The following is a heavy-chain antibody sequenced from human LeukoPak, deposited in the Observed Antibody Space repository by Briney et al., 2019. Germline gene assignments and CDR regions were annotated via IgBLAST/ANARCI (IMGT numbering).Heavy chain of an antibody. D-gene: IGHD2-2*01. V-gene: IGHV4-4*07. CDR2: IYTSGST. CDR3: ARRVPGRSGNWFDP. Sequence: SETLSLTCTVSGGSISSYYWSWIRQPAGKGLEWIGRIYTSGSTNYNPSLKSRVTISVDTSKNQVSLKLSSVTAADTAVYYCARRVPGRSGNWFDPWGQGTLVTVSS. CDR1: GGSISSYY. J-gene: IGHJ5*02.